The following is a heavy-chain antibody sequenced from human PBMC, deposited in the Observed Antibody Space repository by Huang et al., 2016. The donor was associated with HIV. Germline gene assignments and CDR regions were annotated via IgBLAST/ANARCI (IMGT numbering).Heavy chain of an antibody. V-gene: IGHV1-8*01. Sequence: QIQLAQSGAEVKKPGASVKVSCKASGYTFTNYDINWVRQASGQGLEWMGWVKPKSGNVGYTKKFQGRVAILRNSSINTSYLEVTSLTSEDTAVYYCARGFGINYNHEAFDVWGQGTMVTVSS. D-gene: IGHD3-10*01. J-gene: IGHJ3*01. CDR1: GYTFTNYD. CDR2: VKPKSGNV. CDR3: ARGFGINYNHEAFDV.